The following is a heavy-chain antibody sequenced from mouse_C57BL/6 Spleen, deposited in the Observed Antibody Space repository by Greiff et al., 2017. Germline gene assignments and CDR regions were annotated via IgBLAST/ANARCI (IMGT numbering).Heavy chain of an antibody. J-gene: IGHJ3*01. CDR3: ARETWAY. Sequence: EVQLVESGPELVKPGASVKISCKASGYTFTDYYMNWVKQSHGKSLEWIGDINPNNGGTSYNQKFKGKATLTVDKSSSTAYMELRSLTSEDSAVYYCARETWAYWGQGTLVTVSA. CDR1: GYTFTDYY. V-gene: IGHV1-26*01. CDR2: INPNNGGT.